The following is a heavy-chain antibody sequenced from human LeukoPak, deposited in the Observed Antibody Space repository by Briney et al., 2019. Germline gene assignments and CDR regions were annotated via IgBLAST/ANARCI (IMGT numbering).Heavy chain of an antibody. J-gene: IGHJ5*02. V-gene: IGHV4-59*01. CDR1: GGSISSYY. Sequence: NPSETLSLTCTVSGGSISSYYWSWIRQPPGKGLEWIGYIYYSGSTNYNPSLKSRVTISVDTSKNQFSVKLSSVTAADTAVYYCARGRGAAGTWGQGTLVTVSS. D-gene: IGHD6-13*01. CDR2: IYYSGST. CDR3: ARGRGAAGT.